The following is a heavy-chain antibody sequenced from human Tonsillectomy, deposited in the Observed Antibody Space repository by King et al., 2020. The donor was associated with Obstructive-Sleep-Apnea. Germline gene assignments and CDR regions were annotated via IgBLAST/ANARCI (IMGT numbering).Heavy chain of an antibody. J-gene: IGHJ6*02. CDR1: GYTFTNYG. CDR3: ARVGGGYNLDFYYGMDV. CDR2: ISAYNGNT. V-gene: IGHV1-18*01. D-gene: IGHD5-24*01. Sequence: QVQLVESGAEVKKPGASVKVSCKASGYTFTNYGITWVRQAPGQGPEWMGWISAYNGNTNYAQKLQGRVTMTTDTSTSTAYMELRSLRSDDTALYYCARVGGGYNLDFYYGMDVWGQGTTVTVSS.